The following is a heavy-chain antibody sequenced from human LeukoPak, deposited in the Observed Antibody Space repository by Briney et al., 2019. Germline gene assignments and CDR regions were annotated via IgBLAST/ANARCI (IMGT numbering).Heavy chain of an antibody. V-gene: IGHV1-46*01. J-gene: IGHJ4*02. CDR2: INPSGGST. CDR1: GYTFTSYY. CDR3: ARGAYDSSGYYQLGYFDY. Sequence: ASVKVSCKASGYTFTSYYIHWVRQAPGQGLEWMGIINPSGGSTSYAQKFQGRVTMTRDTSTSTVYMELSSLRSEDTAVYYCARGAYDSSGYYQLGYFDYWGQGTLVTVSS. D-gene: IGHD3-22*01.